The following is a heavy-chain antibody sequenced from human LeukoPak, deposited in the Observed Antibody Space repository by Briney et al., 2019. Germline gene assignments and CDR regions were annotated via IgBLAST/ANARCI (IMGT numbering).Heavy chain of an antibody. V-gene: IGHV3-23*01. Sequence: GGSLRLTCAASGFTFSSYAMSWVRQAPGKGLEWVSAISGSGGSTYYADSVKGRFTISRDNSKITLYLQMKSLRAEDTAVYYCVKGSNTYSITSYWYFDLWGRGTLVTVSS. J-gene: IGHJ2*01. CDR3: VKGSNTYSITSYWYFDL. CDR2: ISGSGGST. D-gene: IGHD6-13*01. CDR1: GFTFSSYA.